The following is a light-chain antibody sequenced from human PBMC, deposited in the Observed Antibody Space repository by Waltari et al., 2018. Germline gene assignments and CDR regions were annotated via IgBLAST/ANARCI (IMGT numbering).Light chain of an antibody. CDR1: SNNVGNQG. CDR2: RNN. J-gene: IGLJ3*02. Sequence: QPGLTQPPSVSTDLRQTATLTCTRNSNNVGNQGSASQQQYQGHPPKLLLYRNNNRPSGISGRFSASRSGNTASLTITGLQPEDEADYYCSAWDSNLSAWVFGGGTKLTVL. V-gene: IGLV10-54*04. CDR3: SAWDSNLSAWV.